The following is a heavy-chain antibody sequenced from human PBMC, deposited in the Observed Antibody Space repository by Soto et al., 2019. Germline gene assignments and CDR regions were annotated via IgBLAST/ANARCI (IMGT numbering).Heavy chain of an antibody. V-gene: IGHV6-1*01. J-gene: IGHJ6*03. D-gene: IGHD2-2*01. Sequence: SQTLSLTCAISGDSVSSNSAAWNWIRQSPSRGLEWLGRTYYRSKWYNDYAVSVKSRITINPDTSKNQFSLQLNSVTPQETAVDYWARELGIKECSSTSCYPRPYYMEVWGKGTTVTGSS. CDR3: ARELGIKECSSTSCYPRPYYMEV. CDR1: GDSVSSNSAA. CDR2: TYYRSKWYN.